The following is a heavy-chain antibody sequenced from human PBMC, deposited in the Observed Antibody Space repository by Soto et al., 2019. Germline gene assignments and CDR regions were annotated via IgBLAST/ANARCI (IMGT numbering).Heavy chain of an antibody. Sequence: PGGSLRLSCAASGFTFSSYAMHWVRQAPGKGLEWVAVISYDGSNKYYADSVKGRFTISRDNSKNTLYLQMNSLRAEDTAVYYCAREMDLKFDYWGQGTLVTVSS. CDR3: AREMDLKFDY. CDR2: ISYDGSNK. V-gene: IGHV3-30-3*01. J-gene: IGHJ4*02. CDR1: GFTFSSYA.